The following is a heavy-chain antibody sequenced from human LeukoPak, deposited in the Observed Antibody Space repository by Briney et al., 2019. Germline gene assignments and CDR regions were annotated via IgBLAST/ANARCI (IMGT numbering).Heavy chain of an antibody. CDR1: GFTFGTYW. Sequence: GGSLRLSCAASGFTFGTYWMSWVRQAPGKGLEWISYISYSSSPIYYADSVKGRFTISRDNAKNSLYLQMNSLRAEDTAVYYCARDIASCSGGTCYNIRFDTWGQGTLVTVSS. CDR2: ISYSSSPI. J-gene: IGHJ5*02. V-gene: IGHV3-48*01. D-gene: IGHD2-15*01. CDR3: ARDIASCSGGTCYNIRFDT.